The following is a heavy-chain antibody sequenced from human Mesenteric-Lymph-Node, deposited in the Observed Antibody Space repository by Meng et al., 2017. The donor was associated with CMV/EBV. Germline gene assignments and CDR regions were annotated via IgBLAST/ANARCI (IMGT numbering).Heavy chain of an antibody. V-gene: IGHV3-30*02. Sequence: GGSLRLSCAASRFTFNNYAWSWVRQAPGKGLEWVAFIRYDGSNKYYADSVKGRFTISRDNSRNTVHLYLQMNSLRAEDTAVYYCAKLVWFGESPSDYWGQGTQVTVSS. J-gene: IGHJ4*02. CDR3: AKLVWFGESPSDY. CDR1: RFTFNNYA. D-gene: IGHD3-10*01. CDR2: IRYDGSNK.